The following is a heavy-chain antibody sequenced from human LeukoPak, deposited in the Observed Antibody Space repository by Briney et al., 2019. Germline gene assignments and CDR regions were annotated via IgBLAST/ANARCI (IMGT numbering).Heavy chain of an antibody. CDR3: ARENGYRYDY. CDR2: IYYRGST. D-gene: IGHD5-18*01. Sequence: SETLSLTCTVSGGPITSYYWSWIRQPPGKGLEWIGSIYYRGSTNYNPSLKSRVTISVDTSKNQFSLKLSSVTAADTALYYCARENGYRYDYWGQGTLVTVSS. J-gene: IGHJ4*02. V-gene: IGHV4-59*01. CDR1: GGPITSYY.